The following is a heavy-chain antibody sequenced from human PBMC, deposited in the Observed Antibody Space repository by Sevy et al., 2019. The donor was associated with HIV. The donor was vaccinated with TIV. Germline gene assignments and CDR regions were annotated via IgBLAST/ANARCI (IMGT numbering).Heavy chain of an antibody. CDR1: GFTFSSYA. J-gene: IGHJ4*02. CDR2: ISGSGGST. D-gene: IGHD4-17*01. CDR3: AKVYGDIVPYYFDY. Sequence: GGSLRLSCAASGFTFSSYAMSWVRQAPGKGLEWVSAISGSGGSTYYADSVNGRFTISRDNTKNTLYLQMNSLRAEDTAVYYCAKVYGDIVPYYFDYWGQGTLVTVSS. V-gene: IGHV3-23*01.